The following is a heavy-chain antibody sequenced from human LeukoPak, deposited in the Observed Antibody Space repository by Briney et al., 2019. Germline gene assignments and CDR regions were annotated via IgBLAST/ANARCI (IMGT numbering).Heavy chain of an antibody. D-gene: IGHD3-10*01. Sequence: QPGRSLRLSCAASGFTFSSYGMHWVRQAPGKGLEWVAVISYDGSNKYYADFVKGRFTISRDNSKNTLYLQMNSLRAEDTAVYYCAKDGSGSYYSMDVWGQGTTVTVSS. CDR1: GFTFSSYG. J-gene: IGHJ6*02. CDR2: ISYDGSNK. V-gene: IGHV3-30*18. CDR3: AKDGSGSYYSMDV.